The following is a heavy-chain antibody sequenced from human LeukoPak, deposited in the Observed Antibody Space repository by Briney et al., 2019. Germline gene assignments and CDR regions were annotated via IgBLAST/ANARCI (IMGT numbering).Heavy chain of an antibody. Sequence: PSETLSLTCTVSGASVSSGSYYWSWIRQPPGKGLEWIGYIYYSGSANYNPSLKSRVTISVDTSKNQFSLKLSSVTAADTAVYYCARGSRGYTYGWGQGTLVTVSS. V-gene: IGHV4-61*01. CDR2: IYYSGSA. D-gene: IGHD5-18*01. J-gene: IGHJ4*02. CDR1: GASVSSGSYY. CDR3: ARGSRGYTYG.